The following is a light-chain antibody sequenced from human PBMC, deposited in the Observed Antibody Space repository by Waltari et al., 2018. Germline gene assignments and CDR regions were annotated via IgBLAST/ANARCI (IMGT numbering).Light chain of an antibody. J-gene: IGKJ1*01. CDR1: QNFLYSSNNKNY. Sequence: DIVMTQSPDSLAVSLGERATIYARSSQNFLYSSNNKNYLAWYQQKPGQPPKLLIYWASTRESGVPDRFSGSGSGTDFTLTISSLQAEDVAVYYCQQYYSTPPTFGQGTKVEIK. CDR3: QQYYSTPPT. V-gene: IGKV4-1*01. CDR2: WAS.